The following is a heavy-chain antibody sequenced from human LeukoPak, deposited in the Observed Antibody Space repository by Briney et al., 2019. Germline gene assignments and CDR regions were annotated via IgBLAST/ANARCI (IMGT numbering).Heavy chain of an antibody. D-gene: IGHD5-18*01. CDR2: IIPIFGTA. CDR3: ARGLVDTAIVFDY. V-gene: IGHV1-69*01. Sequence: GSSVKVSCKASGGTFSSYAISWVRQPPGQGLEWMGGIIPIFGTANYAQKFQGRVTITADESTSTAYMELSSLRSEDTAVYYCARGLVDTAIVFDYWGQGTLVTVSS. J-gene: IGHJ4*02. CDR1: GGTFSSYA.